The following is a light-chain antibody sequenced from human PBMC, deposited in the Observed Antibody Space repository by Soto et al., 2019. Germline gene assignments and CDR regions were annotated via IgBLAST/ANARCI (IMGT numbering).Light chain of an antibody. CDR3: QSYDSSLSGSRV. CDR2: GNS. V-gene: IGLV1-40*01. J-gene: IGLJ1*01. Sequence: QSVLTQPPSVSWAPGQRVTISRTGSSSNIGAGYDVHWYQQLPGTAPKLLIYGNSNRPSGVPDRFSGSKSGTSASLAITGLQAEDEADYYCQSYDSSLSGSRVFGTGTKVTVL. CDR1: SSNIGAGYD.